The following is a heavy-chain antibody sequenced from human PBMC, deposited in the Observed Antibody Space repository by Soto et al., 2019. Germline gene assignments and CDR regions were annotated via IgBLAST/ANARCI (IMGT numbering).Heavy chain of an antibody. J-gene: IGHJ5*02. CDR2: IYYSGNT. V-gene: IGHV4-31*03. D-gene: IGHD6-6*01. Sequence: SETMSVTCTVAGGSISSGDYYWSWIRKHPGKGLEWIAYIYYSGNTYYNPSLNSRVSISVDTSKNQFSLRLSSVTAADTAVYYCARGSFSSSSSWFDPWGQGILVTVSS. CDR1: GGSISSGDYY. CDR3: ARGSFSSSSSWFDP.